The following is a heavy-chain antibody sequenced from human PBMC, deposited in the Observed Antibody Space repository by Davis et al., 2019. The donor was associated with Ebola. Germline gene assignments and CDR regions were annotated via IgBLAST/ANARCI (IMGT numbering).Heavy chain of an antibody. V-gene: IGHV4-59*03. CDR1: GVSISRHY. D-gene: IGHD3-10*01. CDR3: SERGSSV. Sequence: PSETLSLTCTVSGVSISRHYWSWIRQPPGKRLEWIGSIYYTRNAYYNSSLASRATISVDTSKNQFSLKLTSVTAADTAMYYCSERGSSVWGQGTLVTVSS. CDR2: IYYTRNA. J-gene: IGHJ4*02.